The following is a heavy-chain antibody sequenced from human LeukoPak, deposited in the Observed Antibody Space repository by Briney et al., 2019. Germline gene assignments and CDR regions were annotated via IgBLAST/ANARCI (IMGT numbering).Heavy chain of an antibody. CDR2: ISSRSSYI. CDR3: AKATGYLL. D-gene: IGHD5-18*01. V-gene: IGHV3-21*04. Sequence: KPGGSLRLSCAASGFTFSDYSMNWVRQAPGKGLEWVSCISSRSSYIYYADSVKGRFTISRDNSENTLYLQMNSLRAEDTALYYCAKATGYLLWGQGTLVTVSS. J-gene: IGHJ4*02. CDR1: GFTFSDYS.